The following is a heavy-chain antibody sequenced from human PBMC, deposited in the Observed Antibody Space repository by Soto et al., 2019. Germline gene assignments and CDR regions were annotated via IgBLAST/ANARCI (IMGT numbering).Heavy chain of an antibody. CDR3: ARDGGGLAH. J-gene: IGHJ4*02. CDR2: ISPDGTST. D-gene: IGHD3-16*01. Sequence: GGSLRLSCAASGFTFSSAWMNWVRQAPWKGLEWVGRISPDGTSTSNADSVKGRFTISRDNTKNTLHLQMDSLRVEDTAVYYCARDGGGLAHWGQGTLVTVSS. CDR1: GFTFSSAW. V-gene: IGHV3-74*01.